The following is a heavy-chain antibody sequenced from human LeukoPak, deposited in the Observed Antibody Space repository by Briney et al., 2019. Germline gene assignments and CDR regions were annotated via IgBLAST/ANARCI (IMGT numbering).Heavy chain of an antibody. J-gene: IGHJ4*02. CDR3: ASDRWPAVASTNYFEY. V-gene: IGHV1-18*01. D-gene: IGHD4-11*01. Sequence: ASVKVSCKASGYTFTSYGISWVRQAPGQGLEWMGWISAYNGNTNYAQKLQGRVTMTTDTSTSTAYMELRSLRSDDTAVYYCASDRWPAVASTNYFEYWGQGTLVTVSS. CDR2: ISAYNGNT. CDR1: GYTFTSYG.